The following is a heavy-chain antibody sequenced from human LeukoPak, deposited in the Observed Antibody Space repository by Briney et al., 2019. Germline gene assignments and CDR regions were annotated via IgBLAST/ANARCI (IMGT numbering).Heavy chain of an antibody. V-gene: IGHV4-39*07. Sequence: SETLSHTCTVSGGSISSSSYYWGWIRQPPGKGLEWIGSIYYSGSTYYNPSLKSRVTISVDTSKNQFSLKLSSVTAADTAVYYCAREIVVVAATPKNWFDPWGQGTLVTVSS. D-gene: IGHD2-15*01. J-gene: IGHJ5*02. CDR3: AREIVVVAATPKNWFDP. CDR2: IYYSGST. CDR1: GGSISSSSYY.